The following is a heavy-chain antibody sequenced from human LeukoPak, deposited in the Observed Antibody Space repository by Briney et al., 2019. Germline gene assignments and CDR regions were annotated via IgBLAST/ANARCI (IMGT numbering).Heavy chain of an antibody. CDR2: IYHSGST. Sequence: SETLSLTCAVSGGSINSGGYSWSWIRQPPGKGLEWIGYIYHSGSTYYNPSLKSRVTISVDRSKNQFSLKLSSVTAADTAVYYCARGIMVTFDIWGQGTMVTVSS. V-gene: IGHV4-30-2*01. D-gene: IGHD3-10*01. CDR1: GGSINSGGYS. J-gene: IGHJ3*02. CDR3: ARGIMVTFDI.